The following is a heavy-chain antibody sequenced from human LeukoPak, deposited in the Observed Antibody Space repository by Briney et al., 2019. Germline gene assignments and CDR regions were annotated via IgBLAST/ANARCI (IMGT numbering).Heavy chain of an antibody. CDR3: GICRGRWEILDY. CDR2: INWNGGST. D-gene: IGHD3-10*01. CDR1: GFTFDDYG. J-gene: IGHJ4*02. V-gene: IGHV3-20*04. Sequence: GGSLRLSCAASGFTFDDYGMSWVRQAPGKGLEWVSGINWNGGSTGYADSVKGRFTSSRDNYKNTVYLQMNSLRPEDTAVYYCGICRGRWEILDYWGQGTLVTVSS.